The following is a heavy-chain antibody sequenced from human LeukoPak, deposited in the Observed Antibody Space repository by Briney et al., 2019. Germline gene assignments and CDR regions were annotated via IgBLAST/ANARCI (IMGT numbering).Heavy chain of an antibody. CDR2: IYYSGNT. J-gene: IGHJ4*02. D-gene: IGHD6-19*01. CDR3: ARAGDSGWFLDY. V-gene: IGHV4-39*07. Sequence: SETLSLTCAVSGVSITDTTYYWGWIRQPQGKGLEWVGSIYYSGNTYYNPSLKSRVTISVDRSKNQFSLKLSSVTAADTAVYYCARAGDSGWFLDYWGQGTLVTVSS. CDR1: GVSITDTTYY.